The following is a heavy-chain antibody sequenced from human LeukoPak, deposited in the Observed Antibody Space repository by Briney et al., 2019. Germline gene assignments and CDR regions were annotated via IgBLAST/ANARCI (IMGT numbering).Heavy chain of an antibody. Sequence: GGSLGLSCAASGFTFSSYGMHWVRQAPGKGLEWVAVISYDGSNKYYADSVKGRFTISRDNSKNTLYLQMNSLRAEDTAVYYCAKDLGYDFWSGYGMDVWGQGTTVTVSS. CDR3: AKDLGYDFWSGYGMDV. V-gene: IGHV3-30*18. CDR1: GFTFSSYG. J-gene: IGHJ6*02. CDR2: ISYDGSNK. D-gene: IGHD3-3*01.